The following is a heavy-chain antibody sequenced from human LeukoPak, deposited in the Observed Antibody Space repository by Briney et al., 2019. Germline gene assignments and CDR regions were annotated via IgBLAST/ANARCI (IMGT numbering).Heavy chain of an antibody. V-gene: IGHV1-46*01. CDR1: GYTLTEFS. Sequence: ASVKVSCTVSGYTLTEFSMHWVRQAPGQGLEWMGIINPSGGSTSYAQKFQGRVTMTRDMSTSTVYMELSSLRSEDTAVYYCARDLSRYSSGPIDYWGQGTLVTVSS. J-gene: IGHJ4*02. CDR3: ARDLSRYSSGPIDY. D-gene: IGHD6-19*01. CDR2: INPSGGST.